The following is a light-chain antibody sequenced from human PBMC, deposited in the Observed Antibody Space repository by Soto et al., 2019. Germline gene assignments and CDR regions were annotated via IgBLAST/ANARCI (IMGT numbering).Light chain of an antibody. Sequence: DTQMTQSPSSLSASVGDRVTITCRASQGVSTWLAWYQQKPGKAPNLLIYTASSLQSGVPSRFSGSGSGTDFTLTINGLQPEDFATYYCQQAASFPITFGQGTRREIK. CDR2: TAS. J-gene: IGKJ5*01. CDR1: QGVSTW. V-gene: IGKV1-12*01. CDR3: QQAASFPIT.